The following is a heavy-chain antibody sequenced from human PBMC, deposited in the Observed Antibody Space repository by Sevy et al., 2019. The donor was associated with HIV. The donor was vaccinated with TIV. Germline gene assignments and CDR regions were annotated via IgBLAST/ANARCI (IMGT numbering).Heavy chain of an antibody. Sequence: ASVKVSCKASGYTFTSYGISWVRQAPGQGLEWMGWISAYNGNTNYAQKLQGRVTMTTDTSTSTAYMELRSLRSDDTAVYYCARDLRRITMWTTHFEYWGQGTLVTVSS. CDR3: ARDLRRITMWTTHFEY. J-gene: IGHJ4*02. CDR2: ISAYNGNT. D-gene: IGHD3-10*02. CDR1: GYTFTSYG. V-gene: IGHV1-18*01.